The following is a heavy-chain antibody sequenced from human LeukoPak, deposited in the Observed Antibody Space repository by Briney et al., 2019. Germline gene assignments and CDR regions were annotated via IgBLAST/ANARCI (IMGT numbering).Heavy chain of an antibody. D-gene: IGHD5-12*01. CDR3: ARVESGHDAKSFDY. CDR1: GYTFTGYY. J-gene: IGHJ4*02. Sequence: GASVKVSCKASGYTFTGYYMHWVRQAPGQGLEWMGWINPNSGGTNYAQKFQGRVTMTRDTSISTAYMELSRLRSDDTAVYYCARVESGHDAKSFDYWGQGTLVTVSS. CDR2: INPNSGGT. V-gene: IGHV1-2*02.